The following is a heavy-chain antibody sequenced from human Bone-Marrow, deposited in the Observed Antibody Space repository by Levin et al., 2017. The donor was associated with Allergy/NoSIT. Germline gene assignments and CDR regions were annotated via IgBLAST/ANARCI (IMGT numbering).Heavy chain of an antibody. Sequence: SETLSLTCAVSGASVSNSNWWSWXXXXPVKGLEWIGEIHHSETTNINPSLESRVTISLDKSNNHVSLRLSYVTAADTAVYFCAKFSPRSPQLLYGVWDYWGQGILVIVSS. CDR2: IHHSETT. V-gene: IGHV4-4*02. CDR3: AKFSPRSPQLLYGVWDY. J-gene: IGHJ4*01. CDR1: GASVSNSNW. D-gene: IGHD3-10*02.